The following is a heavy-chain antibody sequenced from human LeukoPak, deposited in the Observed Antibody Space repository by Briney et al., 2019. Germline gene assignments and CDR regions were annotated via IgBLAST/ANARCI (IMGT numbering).Heavy chain of an antibody. J-gene: IGHJ6*03. CDR2: IRYDGSTK. Sequence: GGSLRLSCAASGFTFSSYGMHWVRQAPGKGLEWVAFIRYDGSTKYYADSVKGRFTISRDNSKNTLYLQMNSLRAEDTAVYYCAKDRWSYMDVWGKGTTVTISS. CDR1: GFTFSSYG. CDR3: AKDRWSYMDV. D-gene: IGHD3-3*01. V-gene: IGHV3-30*02.